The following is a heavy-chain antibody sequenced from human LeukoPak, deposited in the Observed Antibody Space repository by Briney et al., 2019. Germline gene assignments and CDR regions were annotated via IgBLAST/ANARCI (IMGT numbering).Heavy chain of an antibody. D-gene: IGHD7-27*01. CDR3: ARGLVTGDGSDY. V-gene: IGHV1-2*06. J-gene: IGHJ4*02. CDR1: GYTFTGYY. Sequence: ASVKVSCKASGYTFTGYYMHWVRQAPGQGLGWMGRINPNSGGTNYAQKFQGRVTMTRDTSISTAYMELSRLRSDDTAVYYCARGLVTGDGSDYWGQGTLVTVSS. CDR2: INPNSGGT.